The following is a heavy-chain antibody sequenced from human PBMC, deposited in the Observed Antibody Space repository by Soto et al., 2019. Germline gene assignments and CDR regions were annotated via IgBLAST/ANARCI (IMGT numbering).Heavy chain of an antibody. J-gene: IGHJ5*02. D-gene: IGHD2-15*01. CDR2: IYTSGST. CDR1: GCSISSYY. Sequence: XETLSLTCTVAGCSISSYYWSWIRQPAGKGLEWIGRIYTSGSTNYNPSLKSRVTMSVDTSKNQFSLKLSSVTAADTAVYYCARDPICSGGSCYSWFDHWGQGTLVTVSS. CDR3: ARDPICSGGSCYSWFDH. V-gene: IGHV4-4*07.